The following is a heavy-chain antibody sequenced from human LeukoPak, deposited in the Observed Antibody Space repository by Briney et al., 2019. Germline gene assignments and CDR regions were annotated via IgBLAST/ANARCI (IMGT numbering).Heavy chain of an antibody. D-gene: IGHD5-12*01. CDR1: GFTFSSYW. CDR2: INSDGSST. J-gene: IGHJ4*02. V-gene: IGHV3-74*01. CDR3: AKDGAWLRFDD. Sequence: GGSLRLSCAASGFTFSSYWMHWVRQAPGKGLVWVSRINSDGSSTSYADSVKGRFTISRDNAKNTLYLQMKNLRAEDTAVYYCAKDGAWLRFDDWGQGILVTVSS.